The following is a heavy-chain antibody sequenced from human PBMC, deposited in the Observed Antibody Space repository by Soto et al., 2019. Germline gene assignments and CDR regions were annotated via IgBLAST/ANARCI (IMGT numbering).Heavy chain of an antibody. D-gene: IGHD4-4*01. J-gene: IGHJ4*02. CDR1: GFTFSSYG. CDR3: AKEIGSNYEYYFDY. V-gene: IGHV3-30*18. Sequence: QVQLVESGGGVVQPGRSLRLSCAASGFTFSSYGMHWVRQAPGKGLEWVAVISYDGSNKYYADSLKGRFTISRDNSKNTLYLQMNSLRAEDTAVYYCAKEIGSNYEYYFDYWGQGTLVTVSS. CDR2: ISYDGSNK.